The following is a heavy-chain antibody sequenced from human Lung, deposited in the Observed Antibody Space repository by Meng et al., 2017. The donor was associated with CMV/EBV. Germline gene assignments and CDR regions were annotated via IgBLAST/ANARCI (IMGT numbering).Heavy chain of an antibody. Sequence: GGSXRLXCEASGFTFSSYWMTWVRQAPGKGLEWVANIKQDGSEKFYVDSVKGRFTISRDNAKRTMYLQMSSLRAEDTALYYCARDGWLWARRFDHWAPGTXVTVSS. CDR2: IKQDGSEK. V-gene: IGHV3-7*01. J-gene: IGHJ5*02. CDR1: GFTFSSYW. CDR3: ARDGWLWARRFDH. D-gene: IGHD5-12*01.